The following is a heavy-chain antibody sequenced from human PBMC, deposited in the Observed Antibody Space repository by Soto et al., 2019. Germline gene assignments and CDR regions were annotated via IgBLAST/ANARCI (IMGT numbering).Heavy chain of an antibody. CDR2: IYYSGST. V-gene: IGHV4-59*01. CDR1: GGSISSYY. J-gene: IGHJ3*02. Sequence: SETLSLTCTVSGGSISSYYWSWIRQPPGKGLEWIGYIYYSGSTKYNPSLKSRVSISVDTSKNQFSLKLSSVTAADTAVYFCARRYGYGTFDIWAQGTMVPVSS. D-gene: IGHD5-18*01. CDR3: ARRYGYGTFDI.